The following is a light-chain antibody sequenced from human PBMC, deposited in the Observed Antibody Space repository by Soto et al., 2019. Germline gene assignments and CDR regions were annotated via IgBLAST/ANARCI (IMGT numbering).Light chain of an antibody. V-gene: IGLV2-14*03. CDR2: DVS. J-gene: IGLJ1*01. CDR1: ISDVGSYNY. CDR3: GSYTTSSNYV. Sequence: QSVLAQPASVSGSPGQSITISCTVTISDVGSYNYVSWYQQYPGKAPKLMIYDVSTRPSGVSDRFSGSKSGNTASLTISGLRAEDEADYYCGSYTTSSNYVFGTGTTVTVL.